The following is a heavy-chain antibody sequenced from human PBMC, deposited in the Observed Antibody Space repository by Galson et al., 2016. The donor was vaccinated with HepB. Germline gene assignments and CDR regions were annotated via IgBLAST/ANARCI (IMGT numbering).Heavy chain of an antibody. CDR2: IIPIFGTA. CDR3: ARGTTIFGVVIIEGGYYFYGMDV. V-gene: IGHV1-69*13. J-gene: IGHJ6*02. Sequence: SVKVSCKAAGGTFSSYAINWVRQAPGQGLEWMGGIIPIFGTANYAQKFQGRVTITADESTSTAYMELSSLRSEDTAVYYCARGTTIFGVVIIEGGYYFYGMDVWGQGTTVTVSS. CDR1: GGTFSSYA. D-gene: IGHD3-3*01.